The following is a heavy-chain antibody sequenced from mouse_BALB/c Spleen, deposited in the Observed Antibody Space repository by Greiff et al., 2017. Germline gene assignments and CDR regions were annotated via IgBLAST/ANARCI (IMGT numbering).Heavy chain of an antibody. V-gene: IGHV1-7*01. Sequence: QVQLQQSGAELAKPGASVKMSCKASGYTFTSYWMHWVKQRPGQGLEWIGYINPSTGYTEYNQKFKDKATLTADKSSSTAYMQLSSLTSEDSAVYYCARMGITTSYAMDYWGQGTSVTVSS. D-gene: IGHD2-4*01. CDR1: GYTFTSYW. J-gene: IGHJ4*01. CDR2: INPSTGYT. CDR3: ARMGITTSYAMDY.